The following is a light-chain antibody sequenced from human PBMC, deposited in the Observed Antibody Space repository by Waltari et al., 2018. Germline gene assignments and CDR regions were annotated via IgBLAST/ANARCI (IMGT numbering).Light chain of an antibody. Sequence: EIVLTQSPGTLSLSPGERATLSCRASQRGSSSYLAWYQQKPGQAPRLLLYGASNTATGIPDRFSGSASGTDFTLTISSLESEDFAVYHCQQYGSLPYTFGQGTKLEIK. J-gene: IGKJ2*01. CDR1: QRGSSSY. CDR3: QQYGSLPYT. V-gene: IGKV3-20*01. CDR2: GAS.